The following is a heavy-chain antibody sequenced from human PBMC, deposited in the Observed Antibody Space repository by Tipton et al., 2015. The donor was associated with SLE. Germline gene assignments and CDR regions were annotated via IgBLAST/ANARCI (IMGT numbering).Heavy chain of an antibody. Sequence: SGAEVKKPGASVKVSCKASGYTFTRYALHWVRQAPGQRLEWMGWINAGNGNTKFSEKFQGRVTITRDTSATTTYMELSSLRSEDTAVYYCARGGGSYYFGSGRPPSQEAFDIWGQGTMVTVSS. J-gene: IGHJ3*02. V-gene: IGHV1-3*01. CDR3: ARGGGSYYFGSGRPPSQEAFDI. D-gene: IGHD3-10*01. CDR2: INAGNGNT. CDR1: GYTFTRYA.